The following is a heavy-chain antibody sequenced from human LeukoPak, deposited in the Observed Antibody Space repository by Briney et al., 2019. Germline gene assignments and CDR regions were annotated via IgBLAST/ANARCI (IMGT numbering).Heavy chain of an antibody. D-gene: IGHD7-27*01. J-gene: IGHJ4*02. CDR1: GGSFSGYY. CDR3: ARTGDSHLFDY. Sequence: SETLSLTCAVYGGSFSGYYWSWIRQPPGKGLEWIGEINHSGSTNYNPSLKSRVTISVDTSKNQFSLKLSSVTAADTAVYYCARTGDSHLFDYRGQGTLVTVSS. V-gene: IGHV4-34*01. CDR2: INHSGST.